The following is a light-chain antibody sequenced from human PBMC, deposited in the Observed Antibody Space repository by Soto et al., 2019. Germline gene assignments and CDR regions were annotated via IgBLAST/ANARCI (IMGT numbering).Light chain of an antibody. Sequence: DIQMTQSPSSLSASVGDRVTIICRASHNVNTYLNWYQQKSGKAPKVLIYGASSLQTGVPSRFTGSGSGTDFTLTIRSVQPEDIATYYCQQSYNSPQTFGQGTKLEI. CDR2: GAS. J-gene: IGKJ2*01. CDR1: HNVNTY. V-gene: IGKV1-39*01. CDR3: QQSYNSPQT.